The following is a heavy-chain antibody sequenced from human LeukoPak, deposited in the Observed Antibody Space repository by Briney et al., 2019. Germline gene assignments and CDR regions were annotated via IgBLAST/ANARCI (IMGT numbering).Heavy chain of an antibody. CDR3: ARVLSSGWDY. D-gene: IGHD6-19*01. Sequence: GGSLRLSCAASGFTFSSYAMHWVRQAPGKGLEWVAVISYDGSNKYYADSVKGRFTISRDNSKNTLYLQMNSLRAEDTAVYYCARVLSSGWDYWGQGTLVTVSS. CDR1: GFTFSSYA. J-gene: IGHJ4*02. V-gene: IGHV3-30-3*01. CDR2: ISYDGSNK.